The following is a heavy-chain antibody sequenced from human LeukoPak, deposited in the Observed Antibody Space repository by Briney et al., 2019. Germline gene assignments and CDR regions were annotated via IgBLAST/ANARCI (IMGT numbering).Heavy chain of an antibody. J-gene: IGHJ6*04. V-gene: IGHV4-59*01. CDR2: VNYSGTT. CDR3: AREDPQTRVPEGMDV. CDR1: GGSISYYY. Sequence: SETLSLTCTVSGGSISYYYWSWIRQSPGKGLEWIGYVNYSGTTNYNPSLKSRVTISVDTSKNQFSLQLRSVTAADTAVYYCAREDPQTRVPEGMDVWGKGTTVTVSS. D-gene: IGHD4/OR15-4a*01.